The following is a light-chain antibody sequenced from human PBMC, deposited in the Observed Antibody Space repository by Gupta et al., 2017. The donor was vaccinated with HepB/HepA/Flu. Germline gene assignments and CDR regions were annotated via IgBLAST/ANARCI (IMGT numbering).Light chain of an antibody. V-gene: IGKV3-20*01. J-gene: IGKJ5*01. Sequence: SATLSCRTSQSVSSSYLAWYQQKPGQAPRLLIYGASSRATGIPDRFSGSGSGTDFTLTISRLEPEDFAVYYCQQYGSSPLITFGQGTRLEIK. CDR2: GAS. CDR3: QQYGSSPLIT. CDR1: QSVSSSY.